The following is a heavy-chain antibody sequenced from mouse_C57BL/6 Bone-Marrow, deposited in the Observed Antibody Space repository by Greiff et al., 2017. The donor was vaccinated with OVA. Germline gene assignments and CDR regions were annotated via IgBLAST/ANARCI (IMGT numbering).Heavy chain of an antibody. CDR1: GYTFTDYY. J-gene: IGHJ2*01. Sequence: VQLKESGPVLVKPGASVKMSCKASGYTFTDYYMNWVKQSHGKSLEWIGVINPYNGGTSYNQKFKGKATLTVDKSSSTAYMELRSLTSEDSAVYFCARSGYYGSSYVFDYWGQGTTLTVSS. D-gene: IGHD1-1*01. CDR2: INPYNGGT. CDR3: ARSGYYGSSYVFDY. V-gene: IGHV1-19*01.